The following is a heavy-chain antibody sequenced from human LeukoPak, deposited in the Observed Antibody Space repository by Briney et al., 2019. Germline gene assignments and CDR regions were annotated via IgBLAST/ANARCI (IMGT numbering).Heavy chain of an antibody. CDR1: GFSISSNY. J-gene: IGHJ4*02. CDR2: IYSGGST. D-gene: IGHD3-10*01. CDR3: ARYFGSGNYYTDS. V-gene: IGHV3-66*01. Sequence: PGGSLRLSCAASGFSISSNYMTWVRQAPGKGLEWVSVIYSGGSTYYADSVKVRFTISRDNSKNTLYLQMNSLGAEDTAAYYCARYFGSGNYYTDSWGQGTLVTVSS.